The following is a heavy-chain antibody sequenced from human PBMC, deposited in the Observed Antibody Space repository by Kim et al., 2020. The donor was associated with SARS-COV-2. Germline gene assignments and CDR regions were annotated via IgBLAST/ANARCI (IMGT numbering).Heavy chain of an antibody. CDR2: IYYSGST. Sequence: SETLSLTCTVSGGSISSYYWSWIRQPPGKGLEWIGYIYYSGSTNYNPSLKSRVTISVDTSKNQFSLKLSSVTAADTAVYYCARATTPVNDYGDSLNYYYYMDVWGKETTVTVSS. CDR1: GGSISSYY. CDR3: ARATTPVNDYGDSLNYYYYMDV. D-gene: IGHD4-17*01. J-gene: IGHJ6*03. V-gene: IGHV4-59*01.